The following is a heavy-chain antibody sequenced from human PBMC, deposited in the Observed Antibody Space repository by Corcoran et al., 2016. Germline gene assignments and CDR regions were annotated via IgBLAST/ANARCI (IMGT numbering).Heavy chain of an antibody. CDR2: ISSSISSI. D-gene: IGHD3-22*01. Sequence: EVQLGVSGGGVVQPGGYLRLSCAASGFTLSSYRMYWVRQAPGKGLEWVSYISSSISSIYYADSVKGRFTISRDNAKNSLYLQMNSLRDEDTAGYYCARDRRGSGYYPEPLVVGYLGQGTPVTVSS. CDR1: GFTLSSYR. V-gene: IGHV3-48*02. CDR3: ARDRRGSGYYPEPLVVGY. J-gene: IGHJ4*02.